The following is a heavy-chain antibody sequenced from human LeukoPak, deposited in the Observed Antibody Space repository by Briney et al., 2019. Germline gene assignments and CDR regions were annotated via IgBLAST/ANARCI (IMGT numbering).Heavy chain of an antibody. J-gene: IGHJ6*02. V-gene: IGHV1-18*04. CDR2: ISAYNGNT. CDR3: ARTPPRYYYYGMDV. CDR1: GYTFTGYY. Sequence: ASVKVSCKASGYTFTGYYMHWVRQAPGQGLEWMGWISAYNGNTNYAQKLQGRVTMTTDTSTSTAYMELRSLRSDDTAVYYCARTPPRYYYYGMDVWGQGTTVTVSS. D-gene: IGHD1-14*01.